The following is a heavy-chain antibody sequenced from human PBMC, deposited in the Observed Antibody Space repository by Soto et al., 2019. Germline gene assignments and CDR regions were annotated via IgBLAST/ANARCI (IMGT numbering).Heavy chain of an antibody. CDR3: ARGPRAPPPHDYGMDV. CDR1: GFTFSDYY. J-gene: IGHJ6*02. Sequence: GGSLRLSCAASGFTFSDYYMSRIRQAPGKGLEWVSYISSSSSYTNYADSVKGRFTISRDNSKDTLYLQMNSLRAEDTAVYYCARGPRAPPPHDYGMDVWGQGTTVTSP. CDR2: ISSSSSYT. V-gene: IGHV3-11*05.